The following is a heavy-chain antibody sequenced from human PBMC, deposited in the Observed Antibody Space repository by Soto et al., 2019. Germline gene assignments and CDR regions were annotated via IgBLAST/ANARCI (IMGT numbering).Heavy chain of an antibody. Sequence: PSETLSLTCTVSGGSISSYYWSWIRQPPGKGLEWIGYISYSGNTNHNPSLKSRVTISVDTSKNQFSLKLSSVTAADTAVYYCARGRCIGGSCYSPLPLDYWGQGTLVTVSS. D-gene: IGHD2-15*01. CDR3: ARGRCIGGSCYSPLPLDY. V-gene: IGHV4-59*01. CDR1: GGSISSYY. J-gene: IGHJ4*02. CDR2: ISYSGNT.